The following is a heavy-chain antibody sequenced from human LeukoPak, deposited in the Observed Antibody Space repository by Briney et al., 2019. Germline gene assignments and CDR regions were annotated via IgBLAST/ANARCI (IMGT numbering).Heavy chain of an antibody. J-gene: IGHJ4*02. Sequence: GASVKVSCKASGYTFTSYGISWVRQASGQGLEWMGWISAYNGNTNYAQKLQGRVTMTTDTSTSTAYMELRSLRSDDAAVYYCARKYTAMPNDYWGQGTLVTVSS. D-gene: IGHD5-18*01. CDR1: GYTFTSYG. V-gene: IGHV1-18*01. CDR3: ARKYTAMPNDY. CDR2: ISAYNGNT.